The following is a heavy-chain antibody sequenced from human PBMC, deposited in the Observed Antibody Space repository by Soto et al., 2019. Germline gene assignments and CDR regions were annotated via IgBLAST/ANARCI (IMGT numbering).Heavy chain of an antibody. V-gene: IGHV1-2*04. CDR2: INPNSGGT. D-gene: IGHD1-26*01. Sequence: QVQLVQSGAEVKKPGASVKVSCKASGYTFTGYYMHWVRQAPGQGLEWMGWINPNSGGTNYAQKFQGWVTMTRDTSVSTAYMELSRLRSDDTAVYYCARDPFTGRGDGMDVWGQGTTVTVSS. CDR3: ARDPFTGRGDGMDV. J-gene: IGHJ6*02. CDR1: GYTFTGYY.